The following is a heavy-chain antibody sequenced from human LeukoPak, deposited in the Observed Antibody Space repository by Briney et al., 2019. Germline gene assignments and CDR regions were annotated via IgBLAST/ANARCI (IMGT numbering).Heavy chain of an antibody. CDR2: ISYDGSNK. Sequence: GGSLRLSCAVSGFTFSSYGMYWVRQAPGKGLEWVAVISYDGSNKYYADSVKGRFTISRDNSKNTLYLQMNSLRAEDTAVYYCAKDHIVVVTEAFDIWGQGTMVTVSS. CDR1: GFTFSSYG. V-gene: IGHV3-30*18. D-gene: IGHD2-21*02. CDR3: AKDHIVVVTEAFDI. J-gene: IGHJ3*02.